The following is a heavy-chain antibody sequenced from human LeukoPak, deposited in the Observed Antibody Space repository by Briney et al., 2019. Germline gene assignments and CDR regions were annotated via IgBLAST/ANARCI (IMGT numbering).Heavy chain of an antibody. J-gene: IGHJ6*02. D-gene: IGHD3-10*01. V-gene: IGHV3-48*04. Sequence: GGSLRLSCAASGFTFDDYAMHWVRQAPGKGLEWVSYISRSSDTIYYADSVKGRFTISRDNAKNSLYLQMNSLRAEDTAVYYCARDLSYYGSGSYSYYYYGMDVWGQGTTVTVSS. CDR2: ISRSSDTI. CDR1: GFTFDDYA. CDR3: ARDLSYYGSGSYSYYYYGMDV.